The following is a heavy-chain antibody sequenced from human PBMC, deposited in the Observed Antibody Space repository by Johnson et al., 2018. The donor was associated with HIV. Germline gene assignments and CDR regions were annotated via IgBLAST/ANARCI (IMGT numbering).Heavy chain of an antibody. D-gene: IGHD5-12*01. CDR1: GFTFTDYY. J-gene: IGHJ3*02. V-gene: IGHV3-11*04. Sequence: QVQLVESGGGLVQPGGSLRLSCAASGFTFTDYYMTWIRQAPGKGLEWVSHISTSGGGIYYADSVKVRFTISRANARNSLYLQMNSLRAEDTAVYYCARDSGYEDHDGFDIWGQGTMVTVSS. CDR2: ISTSGGGI. CDR3: ARDSGYEDHDGFDI.